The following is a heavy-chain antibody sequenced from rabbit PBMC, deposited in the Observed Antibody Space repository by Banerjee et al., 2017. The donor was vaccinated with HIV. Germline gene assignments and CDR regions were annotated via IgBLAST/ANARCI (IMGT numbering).Heavy chain of an antibody. V-gene: IGHV1S40*01. D-gene: IGHD1-1*01. CDR1: GFSFSNYYY. CDR2: IDTGSGSL. CDR3: ARIMSGYTSYFNL. Sequence: QSLEESGGDLVKPGASLTLTCTASGFSFSNYYYMCWVRQAPGKGLELIGCIDTGSGSLYYASWAKGRFTISKTSSTTVTLQMTSLTAADTATYFCARIMSGYTSYFNLWGQGTLVTVS. J-gene: IGHJ4*01.